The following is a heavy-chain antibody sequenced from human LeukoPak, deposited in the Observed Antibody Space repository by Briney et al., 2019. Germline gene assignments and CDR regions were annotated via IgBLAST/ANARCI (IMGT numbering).Heavy chain of an antibody. D-gene: IGHD5-12*01. CDR2: ISGSSGIT. V-gene: IGHV3-23*01. CDR1: GFIFRTSD. J-gene: IGHJ4*02. CDR3: AKVRYRGYTTWDY. Sequence: GESLRLSCVASGFIFRTSDMSWVRQAPGKGLEWVSRISGSSGITHYAESVNGRFTVSRDDSKNTLYLQMNSLRAEDTAIYYCAKVRYRGYTTWDYWGQGTLVTVSS.